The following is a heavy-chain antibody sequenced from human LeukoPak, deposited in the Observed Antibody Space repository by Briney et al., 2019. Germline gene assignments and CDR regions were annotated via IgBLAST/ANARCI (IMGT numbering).Heavy chain of an antibody. CDR2: IKQDGSEK. CDR3: ARAGYSSSWTPRYFDY. CDR1: GFTFSSYW. D-gene: IGHD6-13*01. Sequence: GGSLRLPCAASGFTFSSYWMSWVRQAPGKGLEWVANIKQDGSEKYYVDSVKGRFTISRDNAKNSLYLQMNSLRAEDTAVYYCARAGYSSSWTPRYFDYWGQGTLVTVPS. J-gene: IGHJ4*02. V-gene: IGHV3-7*01.